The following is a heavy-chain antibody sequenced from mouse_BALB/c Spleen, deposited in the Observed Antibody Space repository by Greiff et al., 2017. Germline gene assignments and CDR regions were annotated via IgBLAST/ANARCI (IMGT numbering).Heavy chain of an antibody. CDR3: ARDGGGRWVRRGGDYYAMDY. J-gene: IGHJ4*01. CDR1: GFTFSDYY. CDR2: ISDGGSYT. V-gene: IGHV5-4*02. D-gene: IGHD2-2*01. Sequence: EVQRVESGGGLVKPGGSLKLSCAASGFTFSDYYMYWVRQTPEKRLEWVATISDGGSYTYYPDSVKGRFTISRDNAKNNLYLQMNSLQTDDTAMYYCARDGGGRWVRRGGDYYAMDYWGQGTSVTVSS.